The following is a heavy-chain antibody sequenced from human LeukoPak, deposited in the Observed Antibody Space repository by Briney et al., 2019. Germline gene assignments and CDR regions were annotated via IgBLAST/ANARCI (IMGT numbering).Heavy chain of an antibody. D-gene: IGHD2-2*02. CDR3: ARYTGGGYGRYYFDY. J-gene: IGHJ4*02. V-gene: IGHV4-61*02. Sequence: SETLSLTCTVSGDSISSTTHFWSWIRQPAGEGLEWIGRRSTSGSTNENPSLKSLVTISGDTSKTQFFLKLDSVTAADTAVYYCARYTGGGYGRYYFDYWGQGTLVTVSS. CDR1: GDSISSTTHF. CDR2: RSTSGST.